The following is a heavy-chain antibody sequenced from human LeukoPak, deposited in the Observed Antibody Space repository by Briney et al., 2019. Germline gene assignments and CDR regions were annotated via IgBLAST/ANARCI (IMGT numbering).Heavy chain of an antibody. V-gene: IGHV3-23*01. Sequence: GSLRLSCAASGFPFSSYETSWVRQAPGKGLEWVSAISDSGGRTYYADSVKGRFTISRDNSKNTLYLQMNSLRDDDTAVYYCAKEQRPPGVKATSLDYWGQEPLVTVSS. CDR3: AKEQRPPGVKATSLDY. CDR2: ISDSGGRT. D-gene: IGHD1-26*01. CDR1: GFPFSSYE. J-gene: IGHJ4*02.